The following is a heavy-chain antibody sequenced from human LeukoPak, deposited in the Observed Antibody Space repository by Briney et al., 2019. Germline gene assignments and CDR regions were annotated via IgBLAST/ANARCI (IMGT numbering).Heavy chain of an antibody. V-gene: IGHV3-74*01. J-gene: IGHJ4*02. CDR1: GFTFNTYW. CDR2: INPEGITS. D-gene: IGHD3/OR15-3a*01. Sequence: GGAQRLSCAASGFTFNTYWMHWVRQAPGKGLVWVSDINPEGITSNYADSVRGRFTISRDNAQNTLYLQMDGLRAEGTGIYYCVFFYTGLKIPYWGQGALVTVS. CDR3: VFFYTGLKIPY.